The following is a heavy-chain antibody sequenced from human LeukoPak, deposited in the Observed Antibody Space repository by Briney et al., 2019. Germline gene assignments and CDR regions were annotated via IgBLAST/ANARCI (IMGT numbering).Heavy chain of an antibody. D-gene: IGHD1-26*01. J-gene: IGHJ4*02. CDR2: ISTSGSTI. V-gene: IGHV3-48*03. CDR3: ASGAQSDY. CDR1: GFTFSSYE. Sequence: GGSLRLSCAASGFTFSSYEMNWVRQAPGKGLEWVSYISTSGSTIYYADSVKGRFTISRDNAKNSLYLQMKSLRAEDTALYYCASGAQSDYWGQGTLVTVSS.